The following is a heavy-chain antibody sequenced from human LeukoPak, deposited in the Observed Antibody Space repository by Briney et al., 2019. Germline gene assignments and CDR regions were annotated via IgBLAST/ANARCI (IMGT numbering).Heavy chain of an antibody. V-gene: IGHV3-30*18. J-gene: IGHJ4*01. CDR2: ISYDGSNE. D-gene: IGHD3-9*01. Sequence: GGSLRLTCAVSGFTFSSYGIHWVRQAPGKGLEWVALISYDGSNEYYADSVKGRFTISRDNSKNTLYMQMNSLRAEDTAVYYCAKSSDLLTGYYSYFEYWGHGTLVTVAS. CDR3: AKSSDLLTGYYSYFEY. CDR1: GFTFSSYG.